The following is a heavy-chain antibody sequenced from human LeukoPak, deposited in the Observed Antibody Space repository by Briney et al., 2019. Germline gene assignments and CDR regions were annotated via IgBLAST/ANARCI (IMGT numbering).Heavy chain of an antibody. CDR2: IIDGGSST. V-gene: IGHV3-23*01. CDR3: ARAGSSSGWYQAGGIDS. D-gene: IGHD2-2*01. Sequence: GGSLRLSCAASGFTFSRNVMSWVRQAPGKGLEWVSAIIDGGSSTYYADSVKGRFTISRDNSKNTLYLQMNSLSAEDTAIYYCARAGSSSGWYQAGGIDSWGQGTLVTVSS. CDR1: GFTFSRNV. J-gene: IGHJ4*02.